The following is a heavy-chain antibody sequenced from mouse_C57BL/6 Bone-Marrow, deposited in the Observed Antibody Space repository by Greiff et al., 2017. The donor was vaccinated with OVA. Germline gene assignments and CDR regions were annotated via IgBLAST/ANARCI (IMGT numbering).Heavy chain of an antibody. CDR2: ISSGGSYT. CDR3: ARGVLRPYYYAMDY. J-gene: IGHJ4*01. Sequence: EVMLVESGGDLVKPGGSLKLSCAASGFTFSSYGMSWVRQTPDKRLEWVATISSGGSYTYYPDSVKGRFTISRDNAKNTLYLQMSSLKSEDTAMYYCARGVLRPYYYAMDYWGQGTSVTVSS. CDR1: GFTFSSYG. V-gene: IGHV5-6*01. D-gene: IGHD1-2*01.